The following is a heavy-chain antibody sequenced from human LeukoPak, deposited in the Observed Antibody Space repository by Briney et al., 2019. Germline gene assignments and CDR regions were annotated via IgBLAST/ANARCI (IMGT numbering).Heavy chain of an antibody. J-gene: IGHJ3*02. V-gene: IGHV1-58*02. CDR3: AAGGGIVGATTAFDI. CDR2: IVVGSGNT. D-gene: IGHD1-26*01. Sequence: GASVKVSCKASGLTFTSSAMQWVRQARGQRLEWIGWIVVGSGNTNYAQKFQERVTITRDMSTSTAYMEPSSLRSEDTAVYYCAAGGGIVGATTAFDIWGQGTMVTVSS. CDR1: GLTFTSSA.